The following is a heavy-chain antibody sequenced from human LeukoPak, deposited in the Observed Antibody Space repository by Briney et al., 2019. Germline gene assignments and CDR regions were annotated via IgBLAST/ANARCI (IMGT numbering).Heavy chain of an antibody. D-gene: IGHD3-10*01. CDR2: INSDGSST. V-gene: IGHV3-74*01. J-gene: IGHJ6*03. CDR1: GFTFSSYS. CDR3: ARKMVRGVIGYYYYYYMDV. Sequence: GGSLRLSCAASGFTFSSYSMNWVRQAPGKGLVWVSRINSDGSSTSYADSVKGRFTISRDNAKNTLYLQMNSLRAEDTAVYYCARKMVRGVIGYYYYYYMDVWGKGTTVTVSS.